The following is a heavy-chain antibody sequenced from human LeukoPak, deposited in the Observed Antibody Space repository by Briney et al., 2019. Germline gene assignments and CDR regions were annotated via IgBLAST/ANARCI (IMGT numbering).Heavy chain of an antibody. CDR2: ISGSGGST. J-gene: IGHJ4*02. V-gene: IGHV3-23*01. CDR3: ANNAYDILTGYYPGPSFVY. CDR1: GFTFSSYA. Sequence: GGSLRLSCAASGFTFSSYAMCWVRQAPGKGLEWVSAISGSGGSTYYADSVKGRFTISRDNSKNTLYLQMNSLRAEDTAVYYCANNAYDILTGYYPGPSFVYWGQGTLVTVSS. D-gene: IGHD3-9*01.